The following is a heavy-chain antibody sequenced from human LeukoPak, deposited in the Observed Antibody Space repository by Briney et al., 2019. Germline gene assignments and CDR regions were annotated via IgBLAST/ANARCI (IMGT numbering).Heavy chain of an antibody. J-gene: IGHJ6*03. CDR3: ARDEDRWELRYMDV. CDR2: INPNTGNP. CDR1: GYTFTSYA. Sequence: ASVKVSCKASGYTFTSYAMNWVRQAPGQGHEWMGWINPNTGNPTYAQGFTGRFVFSLDTSVSTAYLQISSLKAEDTAVYYCARDEDRWELRYMDVWGKGTTVTVSS. D-gene: IGHD1-26*01. V-gene: IGHV7-4-1*02.